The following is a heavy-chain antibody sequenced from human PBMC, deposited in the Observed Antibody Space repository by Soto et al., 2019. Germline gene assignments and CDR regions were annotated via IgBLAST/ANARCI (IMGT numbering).Heavy chain of an antibody. V-gene: IGHV3-11*01. CDR2: ISSSATII. D-gene: IGHD6-19*01. J-gene: IGHJ6*03. CDR3: ARAVKQWLVGGDYYYYYMDV. Sequence: QVQLVESGGGLVKPGGSLRLSCEASGFTLSDYYMTWIRQAPGKGLEWISYISSSATIIDYADSVKGRFTISRDNAKTSLNLQMNSLRADATAVYYCARAVKQWLVGGDYYYYYMDVWGKGTTVTVSS. CDR1: GFTLSDYY.